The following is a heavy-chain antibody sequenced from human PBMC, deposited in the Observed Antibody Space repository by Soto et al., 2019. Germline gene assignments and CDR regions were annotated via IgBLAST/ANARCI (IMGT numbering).Heavy chain of an antibody. D-gene: IGHD3-10*01. CDR2: ISPDGRIT. Sequence: GGSRRLTWSASGFRFSHYWMHWVRQAPGKGLVWVSRISPDGRITTYADSVKGRFTISRDNAKSTLYLQMNSLTVEDGAVYYCADSWLPTSYWGPGTLVTVSS. J-gene: IGHJ4*02. CDR1: GFRFSHYW. CDR3: ADSWLPTSY. V-gene: IGHV3-74*01.